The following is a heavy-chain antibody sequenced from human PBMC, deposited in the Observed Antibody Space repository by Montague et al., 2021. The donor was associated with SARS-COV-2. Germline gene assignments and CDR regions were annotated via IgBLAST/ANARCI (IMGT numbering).Heavy chain of an antibody. CDR1: GGSISSSSYY. CDR2: IYYSGST. V-gene: IGHV4-39*01. Sequence: SETLSLTCTVSGGSISSSSYYWGWIRQPPGKGLEWIGSIYYSGSTYYNPSLKSRVTISVDTSKNQFSLKLSSVTAADTAVYYFALQLGYYYYMDVWGKGTTVTVSS. CDR3: ALQLGYYYYMDV. J-gene: IGHJ6*03. D-gene: IGHD6-13*01.